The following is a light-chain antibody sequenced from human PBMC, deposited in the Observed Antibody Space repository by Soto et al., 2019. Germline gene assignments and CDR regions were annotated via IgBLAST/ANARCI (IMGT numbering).Light chain of an antibody. CDR2: EVN. CDR3: SSYAGINNLGV. Sequence: QSVPTQPPSASGSPGQSVTISGTGTSSDVGGYKYVSWYQQHPGKAPKLMIFEVNKRPSGVPDRFSGSKSGNTASLTVSGLQAEDEADYYCSSYAGINNLGVFGTGTKVTVL. CDR1: SSDVGGYKY. V-gene: IGLV2-8*01. J-gene: IGLJ1*01.